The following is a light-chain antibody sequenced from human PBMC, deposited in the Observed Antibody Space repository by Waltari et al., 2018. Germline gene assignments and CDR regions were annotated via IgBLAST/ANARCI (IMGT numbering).Light chain of an antibody. V-gene: IGLV7-46*01. Sequence: QAVVTQEPSLTVATGGTVTLTCGHSPGAATTGHSHYWLQQKPGHVPRTLIYDTSNKHSWTPARFSGSLLGGKAALTLSGAQPEDEAEYYCLLWYSGPRWVFGGGTQLSVL. CDR1: PGAATTGHS. J-gene: IGLJ3*02. CDR3: LLWYSGPRWV. CDR2: DTS.